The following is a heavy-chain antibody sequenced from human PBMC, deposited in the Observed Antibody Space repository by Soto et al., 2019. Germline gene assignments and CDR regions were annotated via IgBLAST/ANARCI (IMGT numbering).Heavy chain of an antibody. CDR3: VRGKYYDRRGYDYPRSDAFDI. CDR2: INHRGGT. D-gene: IGHD3-22*01. V-gene: IGHV4-34*01. Sequence: QVQLQQWGAGLLKPSETLSLTCDVYGGSFTGYYWNWIRQSPGRGLEWIGEINHRGGTNYSPSLKSRITLSVYTSQSQFSLQLRAVTAADTAVYYCVRGKYYDRRGYDYPRSDAFDIWGQGTMLTVSS. J-gene: IGHJ3*02. CDR1: GGSFTGYY.